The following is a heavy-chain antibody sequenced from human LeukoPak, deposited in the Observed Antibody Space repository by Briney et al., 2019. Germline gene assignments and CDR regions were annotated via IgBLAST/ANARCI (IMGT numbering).Heavy chain of an antibody. CDR1: GFTFSSCS. CDR3: AKDWPGPKPFDL. CDR2: ISSSSSYI. Sequence: TGGSLRLSCAASGFTFSSCSMNWVRQAPGKGLEWVSSISSSSSYIYYADSVKGRFTISRDNAKNSLYLQMNSLRADDTAVYYCAKDWPGPKPFDLWGRGTLVTVSS. J-gene: IGHJ2*01. D-gene: IGHD1/OR15-1a*01. V-gene: IGHV3-21*04.